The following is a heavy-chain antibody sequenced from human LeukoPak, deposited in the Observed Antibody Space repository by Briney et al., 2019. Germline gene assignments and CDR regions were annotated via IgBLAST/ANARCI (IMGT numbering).Heavy chain of an antibody. CDR1: GGFISSSSYY. V-gene: IGHV4-39*01. Sequence: SETLSLTCTVSGGFISSSSYYWGWIRQPPGKGLEWIGSIYYSGSTYYNPSLKSRVTISVDTSKNQFSLKLTSVTAADTAVYYCARQPYYGDYGPVWYWGQGTLVTVSS. CDR3: ARQPYYGDYGPVWY. D-gene: IGHD4-17*01. J-gene: IGHJ4*02. CDR2: IYYSGST.